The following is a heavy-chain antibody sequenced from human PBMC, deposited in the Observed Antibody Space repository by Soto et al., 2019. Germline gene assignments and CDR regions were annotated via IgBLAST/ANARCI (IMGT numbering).Heavy chain of an antibody. Sequence: QVQLVQSGAEVKKPESSVKVSCKSSGGSFSSDAFSWVRQAPGQGLEWMGGIIPSLGTTNYAPRFQGRLTLTADTSTTTADMELSSLRFEDTAMYYCVREVVTETTLGYFDYWGQGTLVTVSP. V-gene: IGHV1-69*06. CDR3: VREVVTETTLGYFDY. J-gene: IGHJ4*02. D-gene: IGHD2-21*02. CDR2: IIPSLGTT. CDR1: GGSFSSDA.